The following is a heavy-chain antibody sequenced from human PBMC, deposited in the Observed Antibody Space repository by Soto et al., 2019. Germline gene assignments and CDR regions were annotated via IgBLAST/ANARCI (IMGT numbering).Heavy chain of an antibody. CDR2: ISTSGSNI. CDR3: ARDGESSSWSDFDY. CDR1: GFTFSGYK. J-gene: IGHJ4*02. Sequence: GGSLRLSCAASGFTFSGYKMNWVRQAPGKGLEWVSYISTSGSNIYYADSVKGRFTISRDNAKNSLYLQMNSLRDEDTAVYYCARDGESSSWSDFDYRGQGTLVTVSS. D-gene: IGHD6-13*01. V-gene: IGHV3-48*02.